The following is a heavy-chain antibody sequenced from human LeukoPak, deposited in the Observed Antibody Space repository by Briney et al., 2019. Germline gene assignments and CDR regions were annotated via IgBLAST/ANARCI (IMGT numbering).Heavy chain of an antibody. D-gene: IGHD2-21*02. J-gene: IGHJ4*02. Sequence: ASVKVSCKASGYTFTSNYIHWVRQAPGQGLEWMGMIYPRDGSTSYAQKFQGRVTMTRDTSTSTVYMELSSLRSEDTAVYYCARDSAPPGSGSPYCGGDCYPDYWGQGTLVTVSS. CDR2: IYPRDGST. CDR1: GYTFTSNY. V-gene: IGHV1-46*01. CDR3: ARDSAPPGSGSPYCGGDCYPDY.